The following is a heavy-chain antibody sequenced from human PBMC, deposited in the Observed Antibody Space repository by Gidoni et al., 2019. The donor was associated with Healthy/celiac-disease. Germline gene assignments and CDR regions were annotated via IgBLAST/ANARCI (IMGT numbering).Heavy chain of an antibody. J-gene: IGHJ6*02. CDR2: ISSSSSYI. CDR3: ARDSTNSGWDCTNGVCYNHYYYYGMDV. Sequence: EVQLVESGGGLVKPGGSLRLSCSASGFTFSSYSMNWVRQAPGKGLEWVSSISSSSSYIYYADSVKGRFTISRDNAKNSLYLQMNSLRAEDTAVYYCARDSTNSGWDCTNGVCYNHYYYYGMDVWGQGTTVTVSS. D-gene: IGHD2-8*01. V-gene: IGHV3-21*01. CDR1: GFTFSSYS.